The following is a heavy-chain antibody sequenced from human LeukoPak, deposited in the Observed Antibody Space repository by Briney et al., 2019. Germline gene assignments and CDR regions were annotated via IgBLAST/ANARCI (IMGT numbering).Heavy chain of an antibody. CDR3: ARRSYFDY. CDR1: GGSFSGYY. J-gene: IGHJ4*02. CDR2: INQSGST. V-gene: IGHV4-34*01. Sequence: SETLSLTCAVYGGSFSGYYWSWIRQPPGKGLEWIGEINQSGSTNYNPSLKSRVTISVDTPKNQFSLKLDSVTAADTAVYYCARRSYFDYWGQGTLVTVSS.